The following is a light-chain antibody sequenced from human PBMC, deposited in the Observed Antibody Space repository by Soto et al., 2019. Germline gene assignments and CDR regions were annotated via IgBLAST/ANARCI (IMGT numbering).Light chain of an antibody. V-gene: IGLV2-11*01. Sequence: QSVLTQPRSVSRSPGQSITISCTGTSSDVGGYNYVSWYRQHPGKAPKLMIYDVSKRPSGVPDRFSGSKSGNTASLTISGLQAEDEADYYCCSYAGSYTHYVFGTGTKVTVL. J-gene: IGLJ1*01. CDR2: DVS. CDR3: CSYAGSYTHYV. CDR1: SSDVGGYNY.